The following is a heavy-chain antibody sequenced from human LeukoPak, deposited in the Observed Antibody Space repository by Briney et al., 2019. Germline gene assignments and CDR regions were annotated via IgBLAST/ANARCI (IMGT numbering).Heavy chain of an antibody. Sequence: PSETLSLTCTVSGGSISSGGYYWSWIRQHPGKGLEWIGYIYYSGSTYYNPSLKSRVTISVDTSKNQFSLKLSSVTAADTAVYYCARGIYSGYDRSFDYWGQGTLVTVSS. D-gene: IGHD5-12*01. CDR2: IYYSGST. CDR3: ARGIYSGYDRSFDY. J-gene: IGHJ4*02. CDR1: GGSISSGGYY. V-gene: IGHV4-31*03.